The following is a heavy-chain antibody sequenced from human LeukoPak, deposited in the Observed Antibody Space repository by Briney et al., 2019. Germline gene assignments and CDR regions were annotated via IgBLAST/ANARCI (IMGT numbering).Heavy chain of an antibody. V-gene: IGHV3-30*02. CDR2: IWYGGSNK. Sequence: GGSLRLSCAASGFTFSSYGMHWVRQAPGKGLEWVAVIWYGGSNKYYADSVKGRFTISRDNSKNTLYLQMNSLRAEDTAVYYCAKEGGSSSPYYYYYMDVWGKGTTVTVSS. CDR3: AKEGGSSSPYYYYYMDV. CDR1: GFTFSSYG. D-gene: IGHD6-6*01. J-gene: IGHJ6*03.